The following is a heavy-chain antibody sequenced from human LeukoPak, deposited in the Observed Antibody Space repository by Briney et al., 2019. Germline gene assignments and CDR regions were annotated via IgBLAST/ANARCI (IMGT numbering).Heavy chain of an antibody. CDR3: AELGITMIGGV. CDR1: RFTFSSYS. V-gene: IGHV3-21*01. CDR2: ISSSGSYI. Sequence: GGSLRLSCAASRFTFSSYSMNWARQAPGKGLEWVSSISSSGSYIYYADSVKGRFTISRDNAKNSLYLQMIRLRAEDTAVYYCAELGITMIGGVWGKGTTVTISS. D-gene: IGHD3-10*02. J-gene: IGHJ6*04.